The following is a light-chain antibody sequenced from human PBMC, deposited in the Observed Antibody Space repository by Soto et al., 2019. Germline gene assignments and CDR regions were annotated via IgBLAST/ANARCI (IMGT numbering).Light chain of an antibody. CDR2: AAS. CDR3: QQCYCVPMR. V-gene: IGKV1-39*01. J-gene: IGKJ1*01. Sequence: DFPMTPSPSSLSASVGDRITITCLASQDINNYLNWYQQKPGKAPQLLIYAASTLETGVPSRFSGSGSGADFTITISRLQPEESATYYCQQCYCVPMRFGQGTKVDI. CDR1: QDINNY.